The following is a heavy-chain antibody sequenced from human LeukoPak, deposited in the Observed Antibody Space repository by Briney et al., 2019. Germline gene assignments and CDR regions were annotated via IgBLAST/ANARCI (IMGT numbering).Heavy chain of an antibody. J-gene: IGHJ4*02. CDR2: IIPIFGTA. V-gene: IGHV1-69*13. CDR3: ARARAGAYCGGDCYSGSDY. Sequence: SVKVSCKASGGTFSSYAISWVRQAPGQGLEWMGGIIPIFGTANYAQRFQGRVTITANESTSTAYMELSSLRSEDTAVYYCARARAGAYCGGDCYSGSDYWGQGTLVTVSS. D-gene: IGHD2-21*02. CDR1: GGTFSSYA.